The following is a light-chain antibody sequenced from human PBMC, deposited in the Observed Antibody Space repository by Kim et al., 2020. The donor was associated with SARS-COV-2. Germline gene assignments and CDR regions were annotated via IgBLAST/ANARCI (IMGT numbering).Light chain of an antibody. J-gene: IGLJ1*01. CDR2: QDN. V-gene: IGLV3-1*01. Sequence: SYELTQPPSVSVSPGQTASITCSGDKLGDKYACWYQQKPGQSPVLVIYQDNKRPSGIPERFSGSNSGNTATLTISGTQAMDEADYYCQAWDSSTKVFGTGTKVTV. CDR3: QAWDSSTKV. CDR1: KLGDKY.